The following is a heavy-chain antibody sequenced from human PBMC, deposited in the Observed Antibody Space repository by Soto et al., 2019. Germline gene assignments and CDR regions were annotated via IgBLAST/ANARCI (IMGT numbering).Heavy chain of an antibody. CDR3: ARVSKV. CDR1: GGSFSGYY. Sequence: SETLSLTCAVYGGSFSGYYWSWIRQPPGKGLEWIGEINHSGSTNYNPSLKSRVTISVDTSKNQFSLELSSVTAADTAVYYCARVSKVWGKGTTVTVSS. CDR2: INHSGST. V-gene: IGHV4-34*01. J-gene: IGHJ6*04.